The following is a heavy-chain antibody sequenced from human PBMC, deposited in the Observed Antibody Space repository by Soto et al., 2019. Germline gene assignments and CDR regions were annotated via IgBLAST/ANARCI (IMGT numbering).Heavy chain of an antibody. CDR2: INTNTGNP. CDR1: GYTFTSYA. V-gene: IGHV7-4-1*01. J-gene: IGHJ6*02. CDR3: AGDDCSGGSCYEPYYYYGMDV. Sequence: QVQLVQSGSELKKPGASVKVSCKASGYTFTSYAMNWVRQAPGQGLEWMGWINTNTGNPTYAQGFTGRFVFSLDTSGSTAYLQVCSLKAEDTAVYYWAGDDCSGGSCYEPYYYYGMDVWGQGTTVTVSS. D-gene: IGHD2-15*01.